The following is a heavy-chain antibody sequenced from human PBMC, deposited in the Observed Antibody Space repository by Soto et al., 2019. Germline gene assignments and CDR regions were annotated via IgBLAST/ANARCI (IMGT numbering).Heavy chain of an antibody. V-gene: IGHV1-3*01. Sequence: ASVKVSCKASGYTFTSYAMHWVRQAPGQRLEWMGWINAGNGNTKYSQKFQGRVTITRDTSASTAYVELSSLRSEDTAVYYCARVSSKLATIYSFDYWGQGTLVTVSS. CDR2: INAGNGNT. CDR3: ARVSSKLATIYSFDY. J-gene: IGHJ4*02. D-gene: IGHD5-12*01. CDR1: GYTFTSYA.